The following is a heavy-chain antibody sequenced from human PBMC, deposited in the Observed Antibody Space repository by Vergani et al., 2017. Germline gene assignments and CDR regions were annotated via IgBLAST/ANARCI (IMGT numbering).Heavy chain of an antibody. CDR2: ISGSGGST. D-gene: IGHD3-3*01. CDR1: GFTFSSYA. Sequence: EVQLLESGGGLVQPGGSLRLSCAASGFTFSSYAMSWVRQAPGKGLEWVSAISGSGGSTYYADSVKGRFTISRDNSKNTLYLQMNSLRAEDTAVYYCAKSSDILGLWSGYYSCDYWGQGTRVTVSS. J-gene: IGHJ4*02. CDR3: AKSSDILGLWSGYYSCDY. V-gene: IGHV3-23*01.